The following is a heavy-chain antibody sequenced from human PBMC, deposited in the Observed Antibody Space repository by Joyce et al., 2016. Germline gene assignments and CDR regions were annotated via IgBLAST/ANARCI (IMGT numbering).Heavy chain of an antibody. Sequence: QVQLQESGPGLVKPSQALSLTCAVSGGSINDTNFYWSWIRHLPNKGLEWIGYIYYNGDTYYNPSFNSRLTISRDMSNNQFSLRLTSVTAADTAVYFCARTSDFWKGFYFDYWDQGALVTVSS. CDR2: IYYNGDT. D-gene: IGHD3-3*01. CDR3: ARTSDFWKGFYFDY. CDR1: GGSINDTNFY. J-gene: IGHJ4*02. V-gene: IGHV4-31*11.